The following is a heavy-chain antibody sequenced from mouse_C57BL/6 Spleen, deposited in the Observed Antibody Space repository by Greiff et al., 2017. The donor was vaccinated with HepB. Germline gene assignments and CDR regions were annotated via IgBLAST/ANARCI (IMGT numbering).Heavy chain of an antibody. J-gene: IGHJ2*01. D-gene: IGHD2-4*01. CDR3: ARMDLDYGGSYFDY. V-gene: IGHV5-16*01. Sequence: EVLLVESEGGLVQPGSSMKLSCTASGFTFSDYYMAWVRQVPEKGLEWVASINYDGSSTNYLDSLKSRCIISRDNAKNILYLQMSSLKSEDTATYYCARMDLDYGGSYFDYWGQGPTLTVSS. CDR2: INYDGSST. CDR1: GFTFSDYY.